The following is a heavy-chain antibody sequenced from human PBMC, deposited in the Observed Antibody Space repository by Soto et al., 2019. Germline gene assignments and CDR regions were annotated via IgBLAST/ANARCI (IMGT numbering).Heavy chain of an antibody. V-gene: IGHV4-59*08. Sequence: QVQLQESGPGLVKPSETLSLTCTVSGGSISSYYWSWIRQPPGKGLEWIGYIYYSGSTNYNPSLKSRVTISVDTSKNQFSLKLSSVTAADTAVYYCARLDIICSGGSCYSGVYYYYYMDVWGKGTTVTVSS. CDR1: GGSISSYY. CDR2: IYYSGST. J-gene: IGHJ6*03. D-gene: IGHD2-15*01. CDR3: ARLDIICSGGSCYSGVYYYYYMDV.